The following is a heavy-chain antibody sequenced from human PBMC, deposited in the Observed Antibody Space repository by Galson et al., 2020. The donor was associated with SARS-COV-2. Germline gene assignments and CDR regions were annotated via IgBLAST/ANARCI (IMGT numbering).Heavy chain of an antibody. Sequence: ASVKVSCKASGYTFTGYYMHWVRQAPGQGLEWMGWINPNSGGTNYAQKFQGRVTMTRDTSISTAYMELSRLRSDDTAVYYCARVRRFIEYCSSTSCYEGGYWGQGTLVTVSS. CDR1: GYTFTGYY. CDR3: ARVRRFIEYCSSTSCYEGGY. J-gene: IGHJ4*02. V-gene: IGHV1-2*02. CDR2: INPNSGGT. D-gene: IGHD2-2*01.